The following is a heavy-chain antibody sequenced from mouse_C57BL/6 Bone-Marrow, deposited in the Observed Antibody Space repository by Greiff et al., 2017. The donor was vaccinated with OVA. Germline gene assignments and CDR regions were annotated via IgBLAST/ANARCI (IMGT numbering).Heavy chain of an antibody. CDR2: ISDGGSYT. J-gene: IGHJ4*01. CDR1: GFTFSSYA. CDR3: ARDERSHYYAMDY. V-gene: IGHV5-4*01. Sequence: EVQGVESGGGLVKPGGSLKLSCAASGFTFSSYAMSWVRQTPEQRLEWVATISDGGSYTYYPDNVKGRVTISRDNAKNNRYLQMSHLKSEDTAMYYCARDERSHYYAMDYWGQGTSVTVSS.